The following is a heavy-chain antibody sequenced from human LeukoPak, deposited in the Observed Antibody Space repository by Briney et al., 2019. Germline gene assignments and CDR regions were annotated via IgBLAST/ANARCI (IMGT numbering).Heavy chain of an antibody. V-gene: IGHV1-69*01. J-gene: IGHJ4*02. CDR1: GGTFSSYA. CDR2: IIPIFGAA. Sequence: SVKVSCKASGGTFSSYAISWVRQAPGQGLEWMGGIIPIFGAANYAQKFQGRVTITADESTSTAYMELSSLRSEDTAVYYCASGGYGQYYFDYWGQGTLVTVSS. CDR3: ASGGYGQYYFDY. D-gene: IGHD2-15*01.